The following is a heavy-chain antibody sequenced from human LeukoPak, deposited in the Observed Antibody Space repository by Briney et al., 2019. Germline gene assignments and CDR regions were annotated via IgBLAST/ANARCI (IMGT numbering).Heavy chain of an antibody. CDR2: ISKNGGNT. CDR1: GFTFSSYA. CDR3: VKDLSDRDVDY. V-gene: IGHV3-64D*06. D-gene: IGHD2-21*02. J-gene: IGHJ4*02. Sequence: TGGSLRLSCAASGFTFSSYAMSWVRQAPGRGLEYVSAISKNGGNTYYVDSVKGRFTISRDNSKNTLYLQMNSLRVEDTAVYFCVKDLSDRDVDYWGQGTLVTVSS.